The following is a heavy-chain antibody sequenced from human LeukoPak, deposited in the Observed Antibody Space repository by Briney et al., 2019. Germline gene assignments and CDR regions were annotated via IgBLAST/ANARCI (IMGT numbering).Heavy chain of an antibody. CDR3: ARFIRGVTQSSYDS. D-gene: IGHD3-10*01. V-gene: IGHV3-7*01. Sequence: GGSLRLSCAASGFTFSSYWMSWVRQAPGKGLEWVANIKEDGSEKYNVDSVKGRFTIPRDNAKNSLYLQMNSLRAEDTAVYYCARFIRGVTQSSYDSWGQGTLVTVSS. CDR2: IKEDGSEK. J-gene: IGHJ4*02. CDR1: GFTFSSYW.